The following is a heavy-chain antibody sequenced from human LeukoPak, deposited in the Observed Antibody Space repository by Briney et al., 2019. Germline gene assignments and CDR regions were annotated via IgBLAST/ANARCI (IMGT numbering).Heavy chain of an antibody. V-gene: IGHV4-39*01. CDR2: NSGST. CDR1: GGSISSSSYY. CDR3: ARSETDSSGPR. D-gene: IGHD3-22*01. J-gene: IGHJ4*02. Sequence: SETLSLTCTVSGGSISSSSYYWGWIRQPPGKGLEWIGSNSGSTYYNPSLKSRVTISVDTSKNQFSLKLSSVTAADTAVYYCARSETDSSGPRWGQGTLVTVSS.